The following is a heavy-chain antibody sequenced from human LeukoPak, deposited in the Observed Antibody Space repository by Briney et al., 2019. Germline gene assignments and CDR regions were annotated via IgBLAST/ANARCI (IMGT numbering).Heavy chain of an antibody. CDR1: GFTFSSYA. Sequence: PGGSVRLSCSASGFTFSSYAMHWVRQAPGKGLEWVAVISYDGSNKYYADSVKGRFTISRDNSKNTLYLQMNSLRAEETPVYYRGRIFTEHEFDYWGQGTLVTVSS. CDR3: GRIFTEHEFDY. J-gene: IGHJ4*02. CDR2: ISYDGSNK. V-gene: IGHV3-30-3*01. D-gene: IGHD1-14*01.